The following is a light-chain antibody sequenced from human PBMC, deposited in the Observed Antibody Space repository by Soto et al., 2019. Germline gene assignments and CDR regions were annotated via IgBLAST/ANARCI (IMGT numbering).Light chain of an antibody. CDR1: QGVSSN. CDR2: GAS. CDR3: QQYNNWPRT. Sequence: EIVMTQCPATLSVSPGERATLSCRASQGVSSNLAWYQQKPGQAPRLLIYGASTRATGIPATFSGSGSGTEFTLTISSLQSEDFAVYYCQQYNNWPRTFGQGTKVDIK. J-gene: IGKJ1*01. V-gene: IGKV3-15*01.